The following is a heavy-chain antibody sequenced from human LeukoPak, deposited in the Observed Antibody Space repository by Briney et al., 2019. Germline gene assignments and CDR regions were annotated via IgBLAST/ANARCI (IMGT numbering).Heavy chain of an antibody. V-gene: IGHV4-59*01. D-gene: IGHD3-22*01. CDR2: IFHSGNT. CDR1: GGSMNSYY. J-gene: IGHJ4*02. CDR3: ARTYYDSWGYYEVTY. Sequence: SETLSLTCTVSGGSMNSYYWSWIRQPPGKGLEWIGHIFHSGNTDDNPSLKSRVTISVDPSKNQFSLRLRSVTAADTAVYYCARTYYDSWGYYEVTYWGQGTLVTVSS.